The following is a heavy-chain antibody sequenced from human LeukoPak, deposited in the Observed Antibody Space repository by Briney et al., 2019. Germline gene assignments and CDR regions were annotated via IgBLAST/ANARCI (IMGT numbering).Heavy chain of an antibody. D-gene: IGHD3-22*01. J-gene: IGHJ4*02. V-gene: IGHV3-64D*06. CDR2: INSNGGRT. CDR1: GFTFKKYA. CDR3: VKDLYYDNSGYYSGAFDH. Sequence: GGSLRLSCSASGFTFKKYAMHWVRQAPGKGLEYVSAINSNGGRTYYADSVKGRFTISRDNSKNTLFLQMSSLRVEDTAVYYCVKDLYYDNSGYYSGAFDHWGQGTLVTVSS.